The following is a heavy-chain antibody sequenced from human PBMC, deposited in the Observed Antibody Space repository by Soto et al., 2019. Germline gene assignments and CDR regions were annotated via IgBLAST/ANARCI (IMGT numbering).Heavy chain of an antibody. CDR3: AREGSVSSSDYYAYYYGMDV. Sequence: DVQLVESGGGLVQPGGSLRLSCAASGFTFSNFDMNWVRQAPGKGLEWVSYITSSGGTIYYANSVKGRFTISRDNAKKPLYLQMNSLRGEDTAVDYCAREGSVSSSDYYAYYYGMDVWGLGTTVTVSS. CDR1: GFTFSNFD. CDR2: ITSSGGTI. D-gene: IGHD3-10*01. V-gene: IGHV3-48*03. J-gene: IGHJ6*02.